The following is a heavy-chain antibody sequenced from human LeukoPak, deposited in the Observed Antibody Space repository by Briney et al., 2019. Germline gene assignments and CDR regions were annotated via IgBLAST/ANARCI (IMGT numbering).Heavy chain of an antibody. D-gene: IGHD3-22*01. V-gene: IGHV3-23*01. CDR1: GFTFSSYA. CDR3: ARVEGGYYDSSGYYYGPRYFDL. Sequence: GGSLRLSCAASGFTFSSYAMSWVRQAPGKGLEWVSAISGSGGSTYYADSVKGRFTISRDNSKNTLYLQMNSLRAEDTAVYYCARVEGGYYDSSGYYYGPRYFDLWGRGTLVTVSS. J-gene: IGHJ2*01. CDR2: ISGSGGST.